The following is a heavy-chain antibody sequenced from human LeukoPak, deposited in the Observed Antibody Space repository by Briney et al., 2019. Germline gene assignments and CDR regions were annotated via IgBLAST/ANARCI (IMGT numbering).Heavy chain of an antibody. CDR2: ISDSGRRT. J-gene: IGHJ4*02. V-gene: IGHV3-23*01. CDR3: AISLRGGYNSRHGDY. D-gene: IGHD5-18*01. Sequence: GGSLRLSCAASGFTFRSFAMNWVRQAPGKGLEWVSTISDSGRRTYYADSVKGRFTVSRDNPKNTLYLQMDSLRAEDTAVFYCAISLRGGYNSRHGDYWGPGALVTVSS. CDR1: GFTFRSFA.